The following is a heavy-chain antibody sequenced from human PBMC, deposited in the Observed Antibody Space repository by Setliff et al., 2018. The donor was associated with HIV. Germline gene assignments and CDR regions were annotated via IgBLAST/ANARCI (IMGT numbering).Heavy chain of an antibody. Sequence: GGSLRLSCATSGFTFGDYPMSWFRQAPGKGLEWVSFIRTKAYRGATEYAASVEGRFTISRDDSTSIAYLQMNSLRTEDTAVYFCSRGARPTDEYVWFDPWGQGTLVTVSS. V-gene: IGHV3-49*03. D-gene: IGHD4-17*01. J-gene: IGHJ5*02. CDR3: SRGARPTDEYVWFDP. CDR1: GFTFGDYP. CDR2: IRTKAYRGAT.